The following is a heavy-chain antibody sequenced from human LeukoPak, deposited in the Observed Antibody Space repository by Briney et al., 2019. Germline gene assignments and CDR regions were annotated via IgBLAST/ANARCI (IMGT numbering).Heavy chain of an antibody. Sequence: ASVKVSCKASEYTFTSYYMHWVRQAPGQGLEWVGWINPNSGGTSYAQKFQGRVTMTRDTSISTAYMELRSLRSDDTAVYYCARAHGPQWAFDIWGQGTAVTVSS. CDR1: EYTFTSYY. D-gene: IGHD6-19*01. CDR3: ARAHGPQWAFDI. CDR2: INPNSGGT. J-gene: IGHJ3*02. V-gene: IGHV1-2*02.